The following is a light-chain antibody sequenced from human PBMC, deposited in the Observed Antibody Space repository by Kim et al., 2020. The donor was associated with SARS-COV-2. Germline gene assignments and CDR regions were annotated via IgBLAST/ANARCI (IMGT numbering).Light chain of an antibody. J-gene: IGKJ2*01. Sequence: EIVMTQSPATLSVSPGERATLSCRASQSVSSNLAWYQQKPGQAPRLLIYGASTRATGIPARFSGSGSGTEFTLTISSLQSEDFAVYYCQHQYTFGQGTKLDI. CDR2: GAS. CDR3: QHQYT. CDR1: QSVSSN. V-gene: IGKV3-15*01.